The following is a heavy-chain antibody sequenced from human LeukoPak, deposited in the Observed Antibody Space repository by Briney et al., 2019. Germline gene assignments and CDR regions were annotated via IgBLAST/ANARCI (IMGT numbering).Heavy chain of an antibody. Sequence: GGSLRLSCAASGFTFSSYDMHWVRQATGKGLEWVSAIGTAGDTYYPGSVKGRFTISRENAKNSLYLQMNSLRAGDTAVYYCARAYSSGWYGMDVWGQGTTVIVS. V-gene: IGHV3-13*01. CDR2: IGTAGDT. CDR1: GFTFSSYD. J-gene: IGHJ6*02. CDR3: ARAYSSGWYGMDV. D-gene: IGHD6-19*01.